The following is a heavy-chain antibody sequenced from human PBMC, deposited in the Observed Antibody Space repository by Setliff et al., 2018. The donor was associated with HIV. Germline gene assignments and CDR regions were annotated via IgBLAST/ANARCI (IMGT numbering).Heavy chain of an antibody. Sequence: SETLSLTCTVSGGSISSDSHYWNWIRQPAGKGLEWIGHIYTSGSTNYNPSLESRVTISVDTSKDQFSLILNSVTAADTAVYYCAREMGYFDVWGQGTMVTVSS. CDR1: GGSISSDSHY. CDR2: IYTSGST. J-gene: IGHJ3*01. V-gene: IGHV4-61*09. D-gene: IGHD3-16*01. CDR3: AREMGYFDV.